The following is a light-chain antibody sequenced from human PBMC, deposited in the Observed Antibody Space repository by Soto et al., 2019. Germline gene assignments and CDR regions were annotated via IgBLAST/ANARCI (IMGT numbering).Light chain of an antibody. CDR1: QSISSN. V-gene: IGKV1-39*01. Sequence: DIPMTQSPASLSASVGDRVTITCRAGQSISSNLNWYQQKPGKAPKLLIYAASSLQSGVPSRFSGSGSGTDFTLTITSLQPEDFATYYCHQTYLASQTFGQGTKLEIK. CDR3: HQTYLASQT. CDR2: AAS. J-gene: IGKJ2*01.